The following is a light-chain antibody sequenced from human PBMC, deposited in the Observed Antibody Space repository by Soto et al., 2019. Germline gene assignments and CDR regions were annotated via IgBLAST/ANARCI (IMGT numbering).Light chain of an antibody. V-gene: IGKV3-15*01. CDR3: QQYNNWPYA. CDR1: QSVSTN. CDR2: GAS. Sequence: EIVMTQSPVTLSVSPGERATLSCWASQSVSTNLAWYQQKPGQAPRLLFYGASARATGVPARFSGSGSGTEFILTISSLQSEDFAVYYCQQYNNWPYAFGQGTKLEIK. J-gene: IGKJ2*01.